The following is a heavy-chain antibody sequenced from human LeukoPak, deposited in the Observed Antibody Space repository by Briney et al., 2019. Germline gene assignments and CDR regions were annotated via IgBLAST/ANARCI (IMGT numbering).Heavy chain of an antibody. CDR2: IYYSGST. D-gene: IGHD5-18*01. Sequence: SETLSLTCTVSGGSISSSSYYWGWIRQPPGKGLEWIGSIYYSGSTYYNPSLKSRVTISVGTSKNQFSLKLSSVTAADTAVYYCARDPGYSSAFDIWGQGTMVTVSS. CDR1: GGSISSSSYY. V-gene: IGHV4-39*07. J-gene: IGHJ3*02. CDR3: ARDPGYSSAFDI.